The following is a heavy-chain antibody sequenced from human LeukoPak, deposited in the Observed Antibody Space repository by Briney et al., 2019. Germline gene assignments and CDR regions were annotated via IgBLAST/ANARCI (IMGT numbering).Heavy chain of an antibody. CDR3: ATVTYYYDGSGYYYFDY. Sequence: ASVKVSCKVSGYTLTELSMHWVRQAPGKGLEWMGGFDPEDGETIYAQKFQGRVTMTEDTSTDTAYMELSSLRSEDTAVYYCATVTYYYDGSGYYYFDYWGQGTLVTVSS. V-gene: IGHV1-24*01. D-gene: IGHD3-22*01. CDR2: FDPEDGET. CDR1: GYTLTELS. J-gene: IGHJ4*02.